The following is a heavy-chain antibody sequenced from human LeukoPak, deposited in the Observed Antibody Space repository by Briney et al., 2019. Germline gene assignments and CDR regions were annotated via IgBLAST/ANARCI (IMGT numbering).Heavy chain of an antibody. J-gene: IGHJ4*02. Sequence: GGSLRLSCAASRFTFSSYWMSWVRQAPGKGLEWVANIKQDGSEKYYVDSVKGRFTISRDNAKNSLYLQMNSLRAEDTAVYYCARTAXAGDYGYWGQXTXXXVSS. CDR2: IKQDGSEK. CDR1: RFTFSSYW. D-gene: IGHD4-17*01. CDR3: ARTAXAGDYGY. V-gene: IGHV3-7*03.